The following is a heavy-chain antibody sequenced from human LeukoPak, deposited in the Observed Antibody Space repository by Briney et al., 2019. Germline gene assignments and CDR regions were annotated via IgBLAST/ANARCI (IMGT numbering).Heavy chain of an antibody. CDR2: IIPIFGAA. CDR1: GGTFISYA. J-gene: IGHJ4*02. V-gene: IGHV1-69*13. CDR3: ARGPGKWLVLNRLLYFDY. Sequence: ASVKVSCKASGGTFISYAISWVRQAPGQGLEWMGGIIPIFGAANYAQKFQGRVTITADESTSTAYMELSSLRSEDTAVYYCARGPGKWLVLNRLLYFDYWGQGTLVTVSS. D-gene: IGHD6-19*01.